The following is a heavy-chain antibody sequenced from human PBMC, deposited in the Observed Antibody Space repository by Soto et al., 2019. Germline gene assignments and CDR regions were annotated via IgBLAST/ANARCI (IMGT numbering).Heavy chain of an antibody. Sequence: QVQLVQSGAEVKKPGSSVKVSCKASGGTFSSYAISWVRQAPGQGLERMGGIIPIFGTANYAQKFQGRVTLAVDESTSTAYMELSSLRSEDPAVSYCARGRSLELGEDAFDIWGQGTMVTVSS. D-gene: IGHD1-7*01. CDR1: GGTFSSYA. CDR2: IIPIFGTA. V-gene: IGHV1-69*01. CDR3: ARGRSLELGEDAFDI. J-gene: IGHJ3*02.